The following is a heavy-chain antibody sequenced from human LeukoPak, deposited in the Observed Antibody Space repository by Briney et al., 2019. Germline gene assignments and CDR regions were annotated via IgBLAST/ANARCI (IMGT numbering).Heavy chain of an antibody. V-gene: IGHV3-23*01. D-gene: IGHD5-18*01. CDR1: GFIFKNYA. CDR2: LSGLGDSK. Sequence: PGGSLRLSCSASGFIFKNYAMSWVRQAPGKGLEWVSGLSGLGDSKYYADSVNGRFSISRDNANNRLYLQMNNLRAEDTAVYYCTKDFRDTSMFTDGYFDSWGQGALVTVSS. CDR3: TKDFRDTSMFTDGYFDS. J-gene: IGHJ4*02.